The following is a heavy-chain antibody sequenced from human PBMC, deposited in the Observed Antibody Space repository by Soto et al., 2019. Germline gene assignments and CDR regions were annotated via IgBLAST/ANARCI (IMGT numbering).Heavy chain of an antibody. CDR2: ISSSGSTI. V-gene: IGHV3-11*01. Sequence: GGSLRLSCAASGFTFSDYYMSWIRQAPGKGLEWVSYISSSGSTIYYADSVKGRFTISRDNAKNSLYLQMNSLRAEDTAVYYCANSGSYSSSSNGGFDPWGQGTLVTVSS. D-gene: IGHD6-6*01. CDR3: ANSGSYSSSSNGGFDP. CDR1: GFTFSDYY. J-gene: IGHJ5*02.